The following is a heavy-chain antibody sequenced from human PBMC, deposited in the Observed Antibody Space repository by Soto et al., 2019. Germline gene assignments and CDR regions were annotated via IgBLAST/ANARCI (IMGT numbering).Heavy chain of an antibody. Sequence: SVKVSCKASGYTFTSYAMHWVRQAPGQRLEWMGWINAGNGNTKYSQKFQGRVTITRDTSASTAYMELSSLRSEDTAVYYCARGGQWLAFIYSYSGMDVWGQGTTVTVSS. J-gene: IGHJ6*02. CDR3: ARGGQWLAFIYSYSGMDV. V-gene: IGHV1-3*01. CDR2: INAGNGNT. D-gene: IGHD6-19*01. CDR1: GYTFTSYA.